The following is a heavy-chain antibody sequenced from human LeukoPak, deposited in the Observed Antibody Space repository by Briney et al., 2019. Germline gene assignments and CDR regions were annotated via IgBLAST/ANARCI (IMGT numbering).Heavy chain of an antibody. CDR1: GYTFNTYT. Sequence: GGSLRLSCAASGYTFNTYTMNWVRQAPGKGLEWVSSIDSSTSYIYYADSVKGRFTISRDNAKNSLYLQMNSLRAGDTAVYYCARLGYCSGGSCYGGGAFDIWGQGTMVTVSS. D-gene: IGHD2-15*01. J-gene: IGHJ3*02. V-gene: IGHV3-21*01. CDR2: IDSSTSYI. CDR3: ARLGYCSGGSCYGGGAFDI.